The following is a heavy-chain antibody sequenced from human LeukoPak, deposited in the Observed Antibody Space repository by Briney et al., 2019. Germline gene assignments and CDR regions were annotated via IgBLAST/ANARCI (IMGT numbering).Heavy chain of an antibody. CDR2: IYYSGGT. CDR3: ARGDYTNYGWFDP. J-gene: IGHJ5*02. CDR1: GSSINDYY. Sequence: KSSETLSLTCTVSGSSINDYYWSWIRQPPGKGLEWIGYIYYSGGTNYNPSLKSRVTISLDMSKNQFSLKLNSVTAADTAVYYCARGDYTNYGWFDPWGQGTLVTVSS. V-gene: IGHV4-59*01. D-gene: IGHD4-11*01.